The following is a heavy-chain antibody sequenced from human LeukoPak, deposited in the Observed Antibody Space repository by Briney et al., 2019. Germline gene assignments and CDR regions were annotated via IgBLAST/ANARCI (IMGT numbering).Heavy chain of an antibody. Sequence: GASVKVSCKASGGTFISYAISWVRQAPGQGLEWMGGIIPIFGTANYAQKFQGRVTITADESTSTAYMELSSLRSEDTAVYYCARALGAIFGVASWGVWGQGTTVTVSS. J-gene: IGHJ6*02. CDR2: IIPIFGTA. D-gene: IGHD3-3*01. CDR1: GGTFISYA. V-gene: IGHV1-69*13. CDR3: ARALGAIFGVASWGV.